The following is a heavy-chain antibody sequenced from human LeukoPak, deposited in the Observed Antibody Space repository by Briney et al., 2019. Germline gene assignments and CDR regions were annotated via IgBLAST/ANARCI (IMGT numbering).Heavy chain of an antibody. V-gene: IGHV4-59*12. CDR1: GGSISSYY. Sequence: PSETLSLTCTVSGGSISSYYWNWIRQPPGKGLEWIGYIFYSGRTSYNPSLKSRVTISVDTSKNQFSLKLSSVTAADTAVYYCARQGIFFGSGPFDSWGQGTLVTVSS. CDR3: ARQGIFFGSGPFDS. D-gene: IGHD3-10*01. J-gene: IGHJ4*02. CDR2: IFYSGRT.